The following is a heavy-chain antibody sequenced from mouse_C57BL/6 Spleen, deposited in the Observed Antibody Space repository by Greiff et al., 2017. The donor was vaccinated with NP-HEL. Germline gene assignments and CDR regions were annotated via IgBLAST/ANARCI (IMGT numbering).Heavy chain of an antibody. V-gene: IGHV1-42*01. CDR2: INPSTGGT. CDR1: GYSFTGYY. Sequence: VHVKQSGPELVKPGASVKISCKASGYSFTGYYMNWVKQSPEKSLEWIGEINPSTGGTTYNQKFKAKATLTVDKSSSTAYMQLKSLTSEDSAVYYCARSEITTVPSFAYWGQGTLVTVSA. CDR3: ARSEITTVPSFAY. D-gene: IGHD1-1*01. J-gene: IGHJ3*01.